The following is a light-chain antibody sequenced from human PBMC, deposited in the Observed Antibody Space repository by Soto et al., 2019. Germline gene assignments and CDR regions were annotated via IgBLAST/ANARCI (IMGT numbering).Light chain of an antibody. V-gene: IGKV1D-12*01. CDR3: QQANILPII. Sequence: DIQLTQSPSSVSASVGDRVTITCRASQGLSSRLAWYQQKPGKAPKLLIYAASTLQSGVPSRFSGSGSGTDFTLAISSLQPEDFATYYCQQANILPIIFGQGTRLEIK. CDR2: AAS. J-gene: IGKJ5*01. CDR1: QGLSSR.